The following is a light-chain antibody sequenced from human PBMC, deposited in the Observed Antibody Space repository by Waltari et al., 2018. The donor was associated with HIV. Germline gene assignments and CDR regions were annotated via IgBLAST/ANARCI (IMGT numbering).Light chain of an antibody. CDR1: QDINND. Sequence: DIQMTQSPSSLSASVGARVTITCQASQDINNDLKWYQQKPGKAPKLLIYDTSNLETGVPSRFSGSGSGTEFTFTISSLQPEDIATYYCQQYDSLRTFGQGTKLEIK. V-gene: IGKV1-33*01. CDR3: QQYDSLRT. J-gene: IGKJ2*02. CDR2: DTS.